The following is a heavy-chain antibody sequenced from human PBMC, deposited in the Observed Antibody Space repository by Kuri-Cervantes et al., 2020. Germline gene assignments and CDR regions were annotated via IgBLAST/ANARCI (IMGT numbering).Heavy chain of an antibody. D-gene: IGHD2-15*01. CDR1: GYSISSGYY. CDR3: ARLYCSGGSCYHLDY. CDR2: IYYSGST. Sequence: GSLRLSCAVSGYSISSGYYWGWIRQPPGKGLEWIGYIYYSGSTNYNPSLKSRVTISVDTSKNQFSLKLSSVTAADTAVYYCARLYCSGGSCYHLDYWGQGTLVTVSS. J-gene: IGHJ4*02. V-gene: IGHV4-61*01.